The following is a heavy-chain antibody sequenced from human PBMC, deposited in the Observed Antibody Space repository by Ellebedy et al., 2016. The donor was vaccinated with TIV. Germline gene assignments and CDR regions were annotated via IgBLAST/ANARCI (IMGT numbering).Heavy chain of an antibody. J-gene: IGHJ4*02. CDR2: ILYDGSNK. Sequence: GESLKISCAASGFTFSSYAMHWVRQAPGKGLEWVAAILYDGSNKYYADSVKGRFTISRDNSKNTLYLQMNSLRAEDTAVYYCARDPAGGGFDYWGQGTLVTVSS. D-gene: IGHD3-16*01. CDR3: ARDPAGGGFDY. V-gene: IGHV3-30*04. CDR1: GFTFSSYA.